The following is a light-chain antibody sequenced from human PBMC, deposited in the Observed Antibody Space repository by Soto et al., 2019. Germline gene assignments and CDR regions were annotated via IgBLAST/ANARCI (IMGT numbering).Light chain of an antibody. CDR2: KAS. Sequence: DIQMTQSPSTLSGSVGDRGNITCRASQTISSWLACYQQKPGKAPKLLIYKASTLKSGVPSRLSGSVSGTDFTLTISRMQPDDFATYYCQHYNRYSEAFGQGTKVELK. CDR3: QHYNRYSEA. CDR1: QTISSW. J-gene: IGKJ1*01. V-gene: IGKV1-5*03.